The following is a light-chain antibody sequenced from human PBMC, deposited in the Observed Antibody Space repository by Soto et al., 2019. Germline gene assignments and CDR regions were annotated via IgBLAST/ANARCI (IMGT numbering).Light chain of an antibody. CDR2: EVS. Sequence: QSALTQPASVSGSPGQSITISCTRASSDVGDYNYDSWYQQHPDKAPKLMIYEVSNRPSGVSNRFSGSKSGNTASLTISGLQAEDEADYYCSSYTSSRYVFGTGTKVTVL. V-gene: IGLV2-14*01. J-gene: IGLJ1*01. CDR3: SSYTSSRYV. CDR1: SSDVGDYNY.